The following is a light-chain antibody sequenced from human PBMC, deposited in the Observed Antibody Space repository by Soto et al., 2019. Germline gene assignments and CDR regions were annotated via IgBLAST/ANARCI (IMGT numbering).Light chain of an antibody. J-gene: IGKJ1*01. CDR3: QQYDTSPRT. CDR1: QRVYSN. Sequence: EILMTQSPDTLSVSPGESATLSCRASQRVYSNLAWYQQKPGQAPRLLIYGASTRAPGIPDRFSGSGSGTDFTLTISRLEPEDFAVYYCQQYDTSPRTFGQGTKVDIK. V-gene: IGKV3-20*01. CDR2: GAS.